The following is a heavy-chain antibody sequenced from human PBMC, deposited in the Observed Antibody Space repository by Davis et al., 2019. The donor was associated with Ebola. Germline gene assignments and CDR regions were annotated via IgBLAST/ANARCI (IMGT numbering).Heavy chain of an antibody. CDR1: GYTFTSYD. Sequence: ASVKVSCKASGYTFTSYDINWVRQATGQGLEWMGWMNPNSGNTGYAQKFQGRVTMTRNTSISTAYMELSSLRSEDTAVYYCALEASGGYCSGGSCYLRARYYYGMDVWGQGTTVTVSS. J-gene: IGHJ6*02. CDR3: ALEASGGYCSGGSCYLRARYYYGMDV. V-gene: IGHV1-8*01. CDR2: MNPNSGNT. D-gene: IGHD2-15*01.